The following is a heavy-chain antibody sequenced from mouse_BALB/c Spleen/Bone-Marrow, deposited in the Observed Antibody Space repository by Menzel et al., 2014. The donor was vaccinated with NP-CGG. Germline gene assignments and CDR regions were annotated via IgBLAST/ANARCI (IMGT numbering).Heavy chain of an antibody. Sequence: VQLQQSGAELVRPGSSVKISCKASGYAFSIYCMNWVKQRPGQGLEWIGQIYPGDDDTDYNGKFKGKATLTADRSSSTAYMQLNSLTSEDSAVYFCARGGISIDYWGQGTTLTVSS. CDR3: ARGGISIDY. V-gene: IGHV1-80*01. CDR2: IYPGDDDT. J-gene: IGHJ2*01. CDR1: GYAFSIYC.